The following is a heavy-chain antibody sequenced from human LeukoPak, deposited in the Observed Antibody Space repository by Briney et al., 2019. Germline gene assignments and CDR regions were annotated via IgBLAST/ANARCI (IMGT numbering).Heavy chain of an antibody. Sequence: SETLSLTCTVSGGSISNTSYYWGWIRQPPGKGLEWIGCMYSSGSTYYTPSLKSRVTISGDTSKNQFSLKLSSVTAADTAVYYCARVPTVTFFDYWGQGTLVTVSS. J-gene: IGHJ4*02. D-gene: IGHD4-17*01. CDR3: ARVPTVTFFDY. CDR1: GGSISNTSYY. V-gene: IGHV4-39*01. CDR2: MYSSGST.